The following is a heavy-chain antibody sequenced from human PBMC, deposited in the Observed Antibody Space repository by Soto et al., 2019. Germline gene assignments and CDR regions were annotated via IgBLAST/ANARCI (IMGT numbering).Heavy chain of an antibody. V-gene: IGHV3-30-3*01. CDR1: GFIFNNFA. Sequence: QVQLVESGGGVVQPGRSLRLSCAVSGFIFNNFAMHWVRQAPGKGLEWVAVISYDGDNKYYADSVKGRFTISRDNSKNTLYMHMNSLRYEDTGVYYWARDRDSFAYLPLWPADFWGQGTLVTVSS. CDR3: ARDRDSFAYLPLWPADF. J-gene: IGHJ4*02. D-gene: IGHD5-18*01. CDR2: ISYDGDNK.